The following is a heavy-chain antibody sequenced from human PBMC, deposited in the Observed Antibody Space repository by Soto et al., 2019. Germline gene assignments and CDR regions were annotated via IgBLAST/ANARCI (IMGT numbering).Heavy chain of an antibody. CDR1: GGTFSSYA. CDR3: ARVPSGGRTAVAGNFDY. J-gene: IGHJ4*02. V-gene: IGHV1-69*13. CDR2: IIPIFGTA. Sequence: GASVKVSCKASGGTFSSYAISWVRQAPGQGLEWMGGIIPIFGTANYAQKFQGRVTITADESTSTAYMELSSLRSEDTAVYYCARVPSGGRTAVAGNFDYWGQGTLVTVSS. D-gene: IGHD6-19*01.